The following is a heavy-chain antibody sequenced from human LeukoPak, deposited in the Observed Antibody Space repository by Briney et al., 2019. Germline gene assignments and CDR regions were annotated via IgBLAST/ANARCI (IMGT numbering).Heavy chain of an antibody. V-gene: IGHV4-59*01. CDR2: IYYSGST. D-gene: IGHD3-10*01. CDR1: GGSLSNYY. J-gene: IGHJ5*02. CDR3: ARAGGNRFDP. Sequence: SETLSLTCTVSGGSLSNYYWSWLRQYPGQGLEWIGYIYYSGSTAYNPSLKIRVTISVDTSKNQFSLKLTSVPAADTAVYYCARAGGNRFDPWGQGILVTVSS.